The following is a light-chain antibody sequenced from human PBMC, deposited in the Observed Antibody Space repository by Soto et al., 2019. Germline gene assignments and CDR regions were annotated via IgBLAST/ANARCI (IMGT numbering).Light chain of an antibody. V-gene: IGLV2-23*02. Sequence: QSVLTQPASVSGSPGQSITISCTGTSSDVGSYNLVSWYQQHPGKAPKLMIYGVNKRPSGVSNRFSGSKSGNTASPTISGLQAEDEADYYCCSYAGISTFYVFGTGTKVTVL. J-gene: IGLJ1*01. CDR1: SSDVGSYNL. CDR2: GVN. CDR3: CSYAGISTFYV.